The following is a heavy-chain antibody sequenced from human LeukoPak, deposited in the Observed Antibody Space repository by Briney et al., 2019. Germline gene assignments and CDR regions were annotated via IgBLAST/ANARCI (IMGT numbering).Heavy chain of an antibody. D-gene: IGHD6-19*01. CDR3: AREMTYTGGWGPFDY. J-gene: IGHJ4*02. V-gene: IGHV4-59*01. CDR1: GGSISGYC. CDR2: ICHTGST. Sequence: KSSETLSLTCTVSGGSISGYCWEWIRQAPGKGLEWIGYICHTGSTNSNPSLKSRVTLSVDTSKNQFSLRLTSVTAADTAVYFCAREMTYTGGWGPFDYWGPGALLTVSS.